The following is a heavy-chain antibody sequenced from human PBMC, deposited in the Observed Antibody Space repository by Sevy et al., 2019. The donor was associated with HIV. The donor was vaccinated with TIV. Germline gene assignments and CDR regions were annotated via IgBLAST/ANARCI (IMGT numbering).Heavy chain of an antibody. J-gene: IGHJ3*02. Sequence: GGSLRLSCTASGFTFGDYAMSWFRQAPGKGLEWVGFIRSKAYGGTTEYAASVKGRFTISRDDSKRIAYQQMNSLKTEDTAVYYCTRWFKEIVVVVAATPEYAFDIWGQGTMVTVSS. D-gene: IGHD2-15*01. CDR2: IRSKAYGGTT. CDR3: TRWFKEIVVVVAATPEYAFDI. V-gene: IGHV3-49*03. CDR1: GFTFGDYA.